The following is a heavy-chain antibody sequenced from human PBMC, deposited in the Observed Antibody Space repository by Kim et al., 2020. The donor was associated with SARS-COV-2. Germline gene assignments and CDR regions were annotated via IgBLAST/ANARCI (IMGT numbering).Heavy chain of an antibody. Sequence: SETLSLTCTVYGGSISSGSYYWSCIRQPAGKGLEWIGRIYTSGSTNYNPSLKSRVTISVDTSKNQFSLKLSSVTAAATAVYSCARDRGMVRGVDAFDIWGQGTMVTVSS. CDR2: IYTSGST. D-gene: IGHD3-10*01. CDR3: ARDRGMVRGVDAFDI. CDR1: GGSISSGSYY. V-gene: IGHV4-61*02. J-gene: IGHJ3*02.